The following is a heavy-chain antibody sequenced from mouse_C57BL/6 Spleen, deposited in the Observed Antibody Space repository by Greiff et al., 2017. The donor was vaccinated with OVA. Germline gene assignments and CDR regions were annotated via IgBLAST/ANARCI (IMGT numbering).Heavy chain of an antibody. D-gene: IGHD4-1*01. V-gene: IGHV1-82*01. CDR3: ARKLIAPYAMDY. J-gene: IGHJ4*01. CDR2: IYPGDGDT. CDR1: GYAFSSSW. Sequence: QVQLQQSGPELVKPGASVKISCKASGYAFSSSWMNWVKQRPGKGLEWIGRIYPGDGDTNYNGKFKGKATLTADKSSSTAYMQLSSLTSEDSAVYFCARKLIAPYAMDYWGQGTSVTVSS.